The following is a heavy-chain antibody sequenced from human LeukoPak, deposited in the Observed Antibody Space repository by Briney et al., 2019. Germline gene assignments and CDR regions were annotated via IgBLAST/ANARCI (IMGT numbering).Heavy chain of an antibody. Sequence: PGGSLRLSCAASGFTFSSYRVNWVRQAPGKGLEWVSSISSSSSYIYYADSVKGRFTISRDNAKNSLYLQMNSLRAEDTAVYYCARGASGYEIFDYWGQGTLVTVSS. D-gene: IGHD5-12*01. CDR1: GFTFSSYR. V-gene: IGHV3-21*01. CDR2: ISSSSSYI. J-gene: IGHJ4*02. CDR3: ARGASGYEIFDY.